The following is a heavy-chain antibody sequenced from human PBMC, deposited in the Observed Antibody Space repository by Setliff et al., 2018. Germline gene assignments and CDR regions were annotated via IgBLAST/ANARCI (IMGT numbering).Heavy chain of an antibody. CDR1: GYTFNGYY. D-gene: IGHD3-22*01. V-gene: IGHV1-2*02. J-gene: IGHJ6*03. CDR2: INPNSGGT. Sequence: GASVKVSCKASGYTFNGYYMHWVRQAPGQGLEWMGWINPNSGGTNYAQQFQGRVTMTRDTSISTVYMELSRLRSDDTAIYYCASPSDSGDYFYYYYMDVWGKGTTVTVS. CDR3: ASPSDSGDYFYYYYMDV.